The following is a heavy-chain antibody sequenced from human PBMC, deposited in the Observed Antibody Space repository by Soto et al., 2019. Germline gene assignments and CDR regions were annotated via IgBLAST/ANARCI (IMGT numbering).Heavy chain of an antibody. J-gene: IGHJ5*02. V-gene: IGHV4-30-2*01. Sequence: SETLSLTCAVSGGSISSGGYSWSWILQPPGKGLEWIGYIYHSGSTYYNPSLKSRVTISVDRSKNQFSLKLSSVTAADTAVYYCARRRNYYDSSGYYNWFDPWGQGTLITVSS. D-gene: IGHD3-22*01. CDR1: GGSISSGGYS. CDR3: ARRRNYYDSSGYYNWFDP. CDR2: IYHSGST.